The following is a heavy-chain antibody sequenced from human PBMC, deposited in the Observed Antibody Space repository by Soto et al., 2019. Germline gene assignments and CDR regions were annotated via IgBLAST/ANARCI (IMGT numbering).Heavy chain of an antibody. D-gene: IGHD6-19*01. J-gene: IGHJ4*02. CDR1: DYACTSYG. V-gene: IGHV1-18*01. CDR3: ARDLALALIDY. Sequence: QVQLVQSGAEVKKPGASVKVSCKASDYACTSYGISWVRQAPGQGLEWMGWISAYNGNTKYAQKFQGRVTMTTDTSTSTAYMELRSLRSDDTAVYYCARDLALALIDYWGQGTLVTVSS. CDR2: ISAYNGNT.